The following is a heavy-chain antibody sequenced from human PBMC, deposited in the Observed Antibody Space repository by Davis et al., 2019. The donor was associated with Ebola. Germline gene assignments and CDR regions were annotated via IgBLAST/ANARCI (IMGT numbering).Heavy chain of an antibody. D-gene: IGHD6-13*01. CDR2: IYYSGRT. Sequence: SETLSLTCTVSGGSINYHYWSWIRQPPGKGLEWIGNIYYSGRTEYNPSLKSRVTISVDTSKNQFSLKLSSVTAADTAVYYCARRSPVAAAGFDSWGQGTLVSVSS. CDR1: GGSINYHY. CDR3: ARRSPVAAAGFDS. V-gene: IGHV4-59*08. J-gene: IGHJ4*02.